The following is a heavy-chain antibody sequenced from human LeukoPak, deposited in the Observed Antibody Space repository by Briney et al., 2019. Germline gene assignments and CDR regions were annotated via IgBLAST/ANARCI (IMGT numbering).Heavy chain of an antibody. CDR2: IIPIFGTA. J-gene: IGHJ3*02. CDR3: AVVHVDGYKRAFDI. Sequence: SVKVSCKASGGTFSSYAISWVRQAPGQGLEWMGGIIPIFGTANYAQKFQGRVTITADESTSTAYMELSSLRSEDTAVYYCAVVHVDGYKRAFDIWGQGTMVTVSS. CDR1: GGTFSSYA. D-gene: IGHD5-24*01. V-gene: IGHV1-69*13.